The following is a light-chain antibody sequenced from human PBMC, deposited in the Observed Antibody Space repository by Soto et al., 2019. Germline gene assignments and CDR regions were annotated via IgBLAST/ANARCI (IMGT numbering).Light chain of an antibody. Sequence: EIWMTRSQTTVSVSPGERATLSCRASQSVNSNLAWYQQKPGQAPRLLISGASTRAPGIAARFSGSGSGTNFTLSISGLQSEDFAVYYCQQYNDWPLYTFGQGTKLEIK. CDR1: QSVNSN. V-gene: IGKV3-15*01. CDR2: GAS. CDR3: QQYNDWPLYT. J-gene: IGKJ2*01.